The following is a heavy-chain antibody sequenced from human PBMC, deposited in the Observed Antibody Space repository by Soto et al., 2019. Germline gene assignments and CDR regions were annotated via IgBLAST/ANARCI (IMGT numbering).Heavy chain of an antibody. Sequence: PSETLSLTCAVYGGSFSGYYWSWIRQPPGKGLEWIGEISHSGSTNYNPSLKTRVTISVDTSKNQFSLKLNSVTAADTAVYSCAGLFSSAYCGSTSCNNCYAPWGQGTLVTVSS. J-gene: IGHJ5*02. CDR2: ISHSGST. CDR3: AGLFSSAYCGSTSCNNCYAP. V-gene: IGHV4-34*01. D-gene: IGHD2-2*01. CDR1: GGSFSGYY.